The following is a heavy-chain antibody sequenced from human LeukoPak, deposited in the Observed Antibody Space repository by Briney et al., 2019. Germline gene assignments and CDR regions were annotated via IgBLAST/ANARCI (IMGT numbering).Heavy chain of an antibody. CDR3: AREGSSGWGYYYYYMDV. CDR2: ISAYNGNT. D-gene: IGHD6-19*01. CDR1: GYTFTSYG. Sequence: ASVKVSCKASGYTFTSYGISWVRQAPGQGLEWMGWISAYNGNTNYAQKLQGRVTMTTDTSTSTAYMELRSLRSDDTAVYYCAREGSSGWGYYYYYMDVWGKGTTVTVSS. V-gene: IGHV1-18*01. J-gene: IGHJ6*03.